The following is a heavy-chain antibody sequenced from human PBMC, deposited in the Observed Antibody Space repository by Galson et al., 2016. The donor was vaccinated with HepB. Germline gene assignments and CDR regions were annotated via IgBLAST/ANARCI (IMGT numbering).Heavy chain of an antibody. D-gene: IGHD3-16*01. J-gene: IGHJ6*02. CDR3: AKDRGGRHLWGLHGMDV. CDR2: YDGSDK. CDR1: GFTFSNYG. Sequence: SLRLSCAASGFTFSNYGLHWVRQASGKGLEWVSYDGSDKYYADSVKGRFTVSRDNSKNTLYLQMNSLRVEDTAVYYCAKDRGGRHLWGLHGMDVWGQGTTVTVSS. V-gene: IGHV3-30*18.